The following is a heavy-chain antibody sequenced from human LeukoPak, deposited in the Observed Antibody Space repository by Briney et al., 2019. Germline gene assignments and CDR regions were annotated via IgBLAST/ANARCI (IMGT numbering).Heavy chain of an antibody. J-gene: IGHJ4*02. CDR1: GFTFSSYW. CDR3: ARGDIVVVPAANYFDY. V-gene: IGHV3-7*01. D-gene: IGHD2-2*01. Sequence: GSLRLSCAASGFTFSSYWMSWVRQAPGKGLEWVANIKQDGSEKYYVDSVKGRFTISRDNAKNSLYLQMNSLRAEDTAVYYCARGDIVVVPAANYFDYWGQGTLVTVSS. CDR2: IKQDGSEK.